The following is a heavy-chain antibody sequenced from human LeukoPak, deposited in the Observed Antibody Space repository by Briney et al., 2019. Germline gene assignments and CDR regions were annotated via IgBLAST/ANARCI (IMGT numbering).Heavy chain of an antibody. CDR1: GFTFSSYG. J-gene: IGHJ6*03. CDR2: IWYDGSNK. CDR3: ARRATISPRGYYYMDV. D-gene: IGHD5-12*01. V-gene: IGHV3-33*01. Sequence: PGRSLRLSCAASGFTFSSYGMHWVRQAPGKGLEWVAVIWYDGSNKYYADSVKGRFTISRDNSKNTLYLQMNSLRAEDTAVYYCARRATISPRGYYYMDVWGKGTTVTVSS.